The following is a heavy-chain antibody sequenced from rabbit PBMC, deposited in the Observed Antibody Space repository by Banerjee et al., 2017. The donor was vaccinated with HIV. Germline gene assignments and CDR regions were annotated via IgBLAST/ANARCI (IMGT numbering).Heavy chain of an antibody. Sequence: QEQLEESGGDLVKPEGSLTLTCTASGFSFSSGYYMCWVRQAPGKGLEWIACIYGGSSGNTYYASWAKGRFTISKTSSTTVTLQLTSLTAADTATYFCARSAYTSGFIGITYNLGYSLWGPGTLVTVS. J-gene: IGHJ4*01. CDR1: GFSFSSGYY. D-gene: IGHD6-1*01. CDR3: ARSAYTSGFIGITYNLGYSL. CDR2: IYGGSSGNT. V-gene: IGHV1S45*01.